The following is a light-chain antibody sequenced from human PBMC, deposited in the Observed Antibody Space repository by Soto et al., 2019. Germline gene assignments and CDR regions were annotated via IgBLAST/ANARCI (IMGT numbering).Light chain of an antibody. CDR2: AVS. Sequence: AIQMTQSPSSLSASVGDRVTITCRASEDIGNDLGWFHQKPGKAPKLLMYAVSNLQTGVPSRFSGSGSGTEFTLPISSMQPEDFGTYYCQQDSDYPFTFGPGTKVDIK. V-gene: IGKV1-6*01. J-gene: IGKJ3*01. CDR3: QQDSDYPFT. CDR1: EDIGND.